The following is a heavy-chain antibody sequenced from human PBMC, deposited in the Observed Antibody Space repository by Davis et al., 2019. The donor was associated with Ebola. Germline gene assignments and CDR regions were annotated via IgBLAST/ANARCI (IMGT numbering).Heavy chain of an antibody. J-gene: IGHJ3*02. CDR3: ARAVRDPSHDAFAI. V-gene: IGHV1-69*04. CDR2: IDPLLDIT. Sequence: SVTDSCKTSGDDFNTYSISWVRQAPGHGLEWMGKIDPLLDITNYAEQFQGRVSITADKSTNTTVMELSSLRSEDTAVYFCARAVRDPSHDAFAIWGQGTMVTVSS. CDR1: GDDFNTYS.